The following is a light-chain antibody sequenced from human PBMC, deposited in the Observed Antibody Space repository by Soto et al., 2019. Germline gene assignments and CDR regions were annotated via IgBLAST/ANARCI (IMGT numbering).Light chain of an antibody. Sequence: QSALTQPPSASGSPGQSVTISCTGTSSDVGAYNYVSWYQQYPGKVPKLMVYEVNTRPSGVPDRFSGSKSGNTASLTVSGLQAEDEADYYCTSYAGGNNVFGAGTKVTVL. CDR2: EVN. J-gene: IGLJ1*01. V-gene: IGLV2-8*01. CDR3: TSYAGGNNV. CDR1: SSDVGAYNY.